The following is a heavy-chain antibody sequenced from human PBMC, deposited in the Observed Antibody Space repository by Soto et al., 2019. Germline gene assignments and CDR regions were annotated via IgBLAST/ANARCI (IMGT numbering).Heavy chain of an antibody. D-gene: IGHD5-12*01. CDR2: VYYRGNT. CDR1: GGSISSDY. CDR3: ASERPRDGYISGHSELDI. Sequence: QFQLQESGPGLVKPSETLSLTCTVSGGSISSDYWSWIRQSPGKGLEWIGHVYYRGNTNYNPSLKRRVTMSVDMSKAHLSLRLASVTAADTAVYYCASERPRDGYISGHSELDIWGQGTMVTVSS. J-gene: IGHJ3*02. V-gene: IGHV4-59*01.